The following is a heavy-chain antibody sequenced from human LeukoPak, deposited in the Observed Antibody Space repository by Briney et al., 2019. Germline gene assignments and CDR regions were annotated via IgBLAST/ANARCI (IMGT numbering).Heavy chain of an antibody. D-gene: IGHD3-10*01. Sequence: GGSLRLSCAASGFTFSSYAMSWVRQAPGKGLEWVSAISGSGGSTYYADSVKGRFTISRDNSKNTLYLQMNSLRAEDTAVYYCAKDEGRYYGSGSLDYWGQGTLVTVSS. CDR1: GFTFSSYA. V-gene: IGHV3-23*01. CDR2: ISGSGGST. CDR3: AKDEGRYYGSGSLDY. J-gene: IGHJ4*02.